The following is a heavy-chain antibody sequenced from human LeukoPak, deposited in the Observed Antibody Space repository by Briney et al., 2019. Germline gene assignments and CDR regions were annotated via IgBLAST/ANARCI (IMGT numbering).Heavy chain of an antibody. CDR2: IYPGDSDT. CDR1: GYSFTSYW. Sequence: GESLKISCKGSGYSFTSYWIGWVRQMPGKGLEWMGIIYPGDSDTRYSPSFQGQVTISADKSISTAYLQWSSLKASDTAMYYCARNHERVPYYDFWSGYPLDAFDIWGQGTMVTVSS. J-gene: IGHJ3*02. CDR3: ARNHERVPYYDFWSGYPLDAFDI. V-gene: IGHV5-51*01. D-gene: IGHD3-3*01.